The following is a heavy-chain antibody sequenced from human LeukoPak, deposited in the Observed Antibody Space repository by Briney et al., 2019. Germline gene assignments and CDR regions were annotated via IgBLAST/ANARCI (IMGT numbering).Heavy chain of an antibody. CDR1: GFTFSNHW. CDR2: INPEGSEK. V-gene: IGHV3-7*01. Sequence: GGSLRLSCAASGFTFSNHWMSWVRQAPGKGLEWVASINPEGSEKYYVDSVKGRFTISRDNAKNSMYLQMNSLRAEDTAMYYCARGHYGLDYWGQGTLVTVSS. J-gene: IGHJ4*02. CDR3: ARGHYGLDY. D-gene: IGHD4-17*01.